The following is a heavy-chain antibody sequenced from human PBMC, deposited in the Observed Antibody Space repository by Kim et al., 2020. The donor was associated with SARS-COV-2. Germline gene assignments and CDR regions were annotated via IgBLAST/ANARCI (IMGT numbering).Heavy chain of an antibody. V-gene: IGHV3-9*01. CDR3: AKALAAQHSYYCDY. J-gene: IGHJ4*02. D-gene: IGHD6-19*01. Sequence: GGSLRLSCAASGFTFDDYAMHWVRQAPGKGLEWVSGISWNSGSIGYADSVKGRFTISRDNAKNSLYLQMNSLRAEDTALYYCAKALAAQHSYYCDYWGQGTLVTVSS. CDR1: GFTFDDYA. CDR2: ISWNSGSI.